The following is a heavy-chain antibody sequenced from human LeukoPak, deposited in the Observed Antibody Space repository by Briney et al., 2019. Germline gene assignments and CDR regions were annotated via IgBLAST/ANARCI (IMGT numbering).Heavy chain of an antibody. D-gene: IGHD3-10*01. V-gene: IGHV4-39*07. CDR1: GGSISSSSCY. CDR2: IYYSGST. CDR3: ARGGSGISNAFDI. Sequence: SETLSLTCTVSGGSISSSSCYWGWIRQPPGKGLEWIGSIYYSGSTYYNPSLKSRVTISVDTSKNQFSLKLRSATAADTAVYYCARGGSGISNAFDIWGQGTMVTVSS. J-gene: IGHJ3*02.